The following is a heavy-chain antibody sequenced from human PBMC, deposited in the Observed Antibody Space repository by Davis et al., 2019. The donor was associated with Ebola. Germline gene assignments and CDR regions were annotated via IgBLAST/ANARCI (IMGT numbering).Heavy chain of an antibody. CDR1: GGSISSGGYY. Sequence: PSETLSLTCTVSGGSISSGGYYWSWIRQHPGKGLEWIGYIYYSGSTYYNPSLKSRVTISVDTSKNQFSLKLSSVTAADTAVYYCARDGVVVPAAIERYFDYWGQGTLVTVSS. CDR3: ARDGVVVPAAIERYFDY. CDR2: IYYSGST. J-gene: IGHJ4*02. D-gene: IGHD2-2*01. V-gene: IGHV4-61*08.